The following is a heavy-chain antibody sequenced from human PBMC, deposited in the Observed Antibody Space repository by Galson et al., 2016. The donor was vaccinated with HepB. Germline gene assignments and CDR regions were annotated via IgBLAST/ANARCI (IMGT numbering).Heavy chain of an antibody. J-gene: IGHJ3*02. Sequence: SVKVSCKVAGHTLTELSIHWVRQAPGKGLEWLGGFDREDGETLDADKFQDRVTMNEDTSTDTAYMELRSLRSEDTAVYYRATSGDWDAFEIWGQGTMVTVS. CDR2: FDREDGET. CDR1: GHTLTELS. D-gene: IGHD3-10*01. CDR3: ATSGDWDAFEI. V-gene: IGHV1-24*01.